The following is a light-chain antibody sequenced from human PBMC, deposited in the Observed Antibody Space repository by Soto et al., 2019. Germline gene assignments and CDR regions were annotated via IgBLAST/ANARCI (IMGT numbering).Light chain of an antibody. J-gene: IGKJ1*01. V-gene: IGKV3-20*01. CDR2: DAS. CDR1: QSVSSSY. Sequence: EIVLTQSPGTLSLSPGERATLSCRASQSVSSSYLARYQQKPGQAPRLLIYDASSRATGIPDRFSGSGSGTDFTLTITRLEPEDFAVYYCQQYGRSPGTFGQGTKVDIK. CDR3: QQYGRSPGT.